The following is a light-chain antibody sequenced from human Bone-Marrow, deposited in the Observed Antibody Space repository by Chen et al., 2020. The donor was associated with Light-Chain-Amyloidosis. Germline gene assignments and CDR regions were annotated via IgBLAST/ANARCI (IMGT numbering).Light chain of an antibody. CDR3: SSYAGSDHFAV. Sequence: QSALTQPPSASGSLGQSVSISCTGTSRDIGAYYFVSWYQHPPGKAPKLIIYEVTKRPSGVPYRLSGSKSGGTATLTVSGLQADDEADYYCSSYAGSDHFAVFGGGTKVTVL. CDR2: EVT. J-gene: IGLJ2*01. V-gene: IGLV2-8*01. CDR1: SRDIGAYYF.